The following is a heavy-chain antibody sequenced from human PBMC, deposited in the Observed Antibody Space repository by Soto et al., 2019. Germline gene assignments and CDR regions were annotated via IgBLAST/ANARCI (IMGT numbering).Heavy chain of an antibody. CDR2: IIPIFGTA. J-gene: IGHJ6*02. V-gene: IGHV1-69*12. Sequence: QVQLVQSGAEVKKPGSSVKVSCKASGGTFSSYAISWVRQAPGQGLEWMGGIIPIFGTANYAQKFQGRVTITADESTSTAYMELSSLRSEDTAVYYCARIAAAGTAGYYYGMDVWGQGTTVTVSS. CDR1: GGTFSSYA. D-gene: IGHD6-13*01. CDR3: ARIAAAGTAGYYYGMDV.